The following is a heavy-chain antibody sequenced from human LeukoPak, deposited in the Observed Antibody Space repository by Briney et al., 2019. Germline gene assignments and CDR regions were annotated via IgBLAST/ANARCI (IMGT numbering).Heavy chain of an antibody. Sequence: SQTLSLTCAVSVGSISSGGYSWSWIRQPPGKGLEWIGYIYHSGSTYYNPSLKSRVTISVDRSKNQFSLKLSSVTAADTAVYYCARDLGRDYYDSSGYGDDAFDIWGQGTMVTVSS. V-gene: IGHV4-30-2*01. D-gene: IGHD3-22*01. CDR1: VGSISSGGYS. CDR3: ARDLGRDYYDSSGYGDDAFDI. CDR2: IYHSGST. J-gene: IGHJ3*02.